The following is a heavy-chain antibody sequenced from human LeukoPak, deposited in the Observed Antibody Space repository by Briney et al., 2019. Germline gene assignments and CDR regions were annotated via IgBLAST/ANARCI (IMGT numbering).Heavy chain of an antibody. CDR1: GGSISSYY. CDR3: ARGHVRGTMIVVDPRGSFDP. J-gene: IGHJ5*02. Sequence: SETLSLTCTVSGGSISSYYWSWIRQPPGKGLEWIGYIYYSGSTYYNPSLKSRVTISVDTSKNQFSLKLSSVTAADTAVYYCARGHVRGTMIVVDPRGSFDPWGQGTLVTVSS. V-gene: IGHV4-30-4*08. CDR2: IYYSGST. D-gene: IGHD3-22*01.